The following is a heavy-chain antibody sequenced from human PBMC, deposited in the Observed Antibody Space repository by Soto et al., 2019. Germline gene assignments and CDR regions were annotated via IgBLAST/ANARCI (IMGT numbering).Heavy chain of an antibody. V-gene: IGHV1-69*13. CDR3: ARSLTGADAFDI. D-gene: IGHD3-16*01. J-gene: IGHJ3*02. CDR1: GGTFSSYS. Sequence: AASVKVSCKASGGTFSSYSISWVLRAPGQGLEWMGGIIPIFGTANYAQKFQGRVTITADESTSTAYMELSSLRSEDTAVYYCARSLTGADAFDIWGQGTMVTVSS. CDR2: IIPIFGTA.